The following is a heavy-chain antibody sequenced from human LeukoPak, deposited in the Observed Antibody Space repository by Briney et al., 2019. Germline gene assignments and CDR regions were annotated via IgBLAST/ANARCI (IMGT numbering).Heavy chain of an antibody. CDR1: GGSFSGYY. D-gene: IGHD3-22*01. V-gene: IGHV4-34*01. Sequence: SETLSLTCAVYGGSFSGYYWSWIRQPPGKGLEWIGEINHSGSTNYNPSLKSRVTISVDTSKNQFSLKLSSVTAADTAVYYCARAARHKYYYDSSGYHYFDYWGQGTLVTVSS. J-gene: IGHJ4*02. CDR3: ARAARHKYYYDSSGYHYFDY. CDR2: INHSGST.